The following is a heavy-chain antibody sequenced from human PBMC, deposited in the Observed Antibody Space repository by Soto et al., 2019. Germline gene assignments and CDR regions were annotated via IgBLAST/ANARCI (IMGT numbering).Heavy chain of an antibody. D-gene: IGHD2-15*01. Sequence: ASVKVSCKASGGTFSSYAISWVRQAPGQGLEWMGGIIPIFGTANYAQKFQGRVTITADESTSTAYMELSSLRSEDTAVYYCARSAFLYLDIVVVNGMDVWGQGTTVTVSS. CDR3: ARSAFLYLDIVVVNGMDV. CDR1: GGTFSSYA. V-gene: IGHV1-69*13. CDR2: IIPIFGTA. J-gene: IGHJ6*02.